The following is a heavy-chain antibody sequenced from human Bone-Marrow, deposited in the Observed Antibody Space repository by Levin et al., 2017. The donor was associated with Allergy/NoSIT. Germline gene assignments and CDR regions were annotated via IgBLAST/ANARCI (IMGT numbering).Heavy chain of an antibody. D-gene: IGHD3-22*01. J-gene: IGHJ4*02. V-gene: IGHV3-23*01. CDR3: AGYDTSAYHSPFDY. CDR2: ISGSGGDT. Sequence: GGSLRLSCAASGFIFSNYAMNWVRQAPGKGLEWVSQISGSGGDTHYADSVKGRFTFSRDNSKNTLYLQMNSLRAEDTAVYYCAGYDTSAYHSPFDYWGQGTLVTVSS. CDR1: GFIFSNYA.